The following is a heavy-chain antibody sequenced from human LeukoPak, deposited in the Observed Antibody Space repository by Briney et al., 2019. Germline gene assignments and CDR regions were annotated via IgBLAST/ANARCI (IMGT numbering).Heavy chain of an antibody. CDR3: AKNPYITMIVVSWFDP. CDR1: GFTFSSYS. D-gene: IGHD3-22*01. J-gene: IGHJ5*02. CDR2: ISSSSRYI. Sequence: GGSLRLSCAASGFTFSSYSMNWVRQAPGKGLEWVSSISSSSRYIYYADSMKGRFTISRDNAKNSLYLQMNSLRAEDTAVYYCAKNPYITMIVVSWFDPWGQGTLVTVSS. V-gene: IGHV3-21*04.